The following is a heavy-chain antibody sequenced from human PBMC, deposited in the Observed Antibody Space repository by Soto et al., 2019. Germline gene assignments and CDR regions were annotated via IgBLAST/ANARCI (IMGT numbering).Heavy chain of an antibody. D-gene: IGHD2-2*01. CDR3: ARDSAYCRSTSCYLSYYYYMDV. J-gene: IGHJ6*03. CDR2: IKQDGSEK. Sequence: EVQVVESGGGLVQPGGSLRLSCAASGFTFSNHWMTWVRQAPGKGLEWVANIKQDGSEKDYVDSVKGRFTLSRDNAKNSLYLQMNSLRAEDTAVYYCARDSAYCRSTSCYLSYYYYMDVWGKGTTVTVSS. V-gene: IGHV3-7*01. CDR1: GFTFSNHW.